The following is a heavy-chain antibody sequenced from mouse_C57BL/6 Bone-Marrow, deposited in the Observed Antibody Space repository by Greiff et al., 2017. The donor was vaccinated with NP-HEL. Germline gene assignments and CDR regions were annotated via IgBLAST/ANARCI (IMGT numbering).Heavy chain of an antibody. CDR2: IYPGSGST. J-gene: IGHJ1*03. D-gene: IGHD1-1*01. Sequence: QVQLQQPGAELVKPGASVKMSCKASGYTFTSYWITWVKQRPGQGLEWIGDIYPGSGSTNYNEKFKSKATLTVDTSSSTAYMQLSSLTSEDSAVYYCARSILFTTTVAYWYFDVWGTGTTVTVSS. CDR1: GYTFTSYW. CDR3: ARSILFTTTVAYWYFDV. V-gene: IGHV1-55*01.